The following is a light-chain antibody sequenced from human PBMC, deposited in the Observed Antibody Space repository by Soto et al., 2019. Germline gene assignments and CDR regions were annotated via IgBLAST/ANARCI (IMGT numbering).Light chain of an antibody. V-gene: IGKV1D-12*01. CDR1: QDIGSW. CDR2: TAP. CDR3: KQASSFPLT. J-gene: IGKJ4*01. Sequence: DLQMTQSPSSVSAFVGYTVIITFRSSQDIGSWLAWYQQKPGKAPKLLIYTAPTLQSGVPSRFRGSGSGTDFTLTINSLQPEDFATYYCKQASSFPLTFGGGTKVDIK.